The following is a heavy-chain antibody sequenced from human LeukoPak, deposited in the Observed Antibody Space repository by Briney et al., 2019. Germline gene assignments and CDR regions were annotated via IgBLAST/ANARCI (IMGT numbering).Heavy chain of an antibody. Sequence: SVKVSCKASGFTFTSSAMQWVRQARGQRLEWIGWIVVGSGNTNYAQKFQERVTITRDMSTSTAYMELSSLRSEDTAVYYCAAEVNGYYYGMDVWGQGTTVTVSS. J-gene: IGHJ6*02. CDR2: IVVGSGNT. V-gene: IGHV1-58*02. CDR1: GFTFTSSA. D-gene: IGHD4-11*01. CDR3: AAEVNGYYYGMDV.